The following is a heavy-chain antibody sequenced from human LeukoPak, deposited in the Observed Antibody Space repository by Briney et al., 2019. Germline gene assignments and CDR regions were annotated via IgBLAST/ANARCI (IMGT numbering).Heavy chain of an antibody. Sequence: ASVKVSCKASGGTFSSYAISWVRQAPGQGLEWMGGIIPIFGTANYAQKFQGRVTITADESTSTAYMELSSLRSVDTAVYYCARDRAYYDSSGYGFDPWGQGTLVTVSS. J-gene: IGHJ5*02. D-gene: IGHD3-22*01. V-gene: IGHV1-69*01. CDR1: GGTFSSYA. CDR2: IIPIFGTA. CDR3: ARDRAYYDSSGYGFDP.